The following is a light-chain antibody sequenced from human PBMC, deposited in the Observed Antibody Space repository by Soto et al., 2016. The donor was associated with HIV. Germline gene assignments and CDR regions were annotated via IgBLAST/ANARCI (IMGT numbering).Light chain of an antibody. V-gene: IGKV1-5*03. Sequence: DFQMTQSPSTLSASVGDRVTITCRTSQSISSWLAWYQQKSGRAPKLLIYKASNLQTGVPKRFAGSGSGTELTLTISSLQPDDFATYYCQQYNTSPWTFGQGTKV. CDR1: QSISSW. CDR3: QQYNTSPWT. J-gene: IGKJ1*01. CDR2: KAS.